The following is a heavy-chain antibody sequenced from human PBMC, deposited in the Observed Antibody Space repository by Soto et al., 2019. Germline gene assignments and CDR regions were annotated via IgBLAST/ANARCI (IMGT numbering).Heavy chain of an antibody. CDR1: GYTFTGYY. CDR2: INPNSGGT. V-gene: IGHV1-2*04. J-gene: IGHJ4*02. CDR3: ARGPANYDILTGYPGGSDY. Sequence: ASVKVSCKASGYTFTGYYMHWVRQTPGQGLEWMGWINPNSGGTNYAQKFQGWVTMTRDTSISTAYMELSRLRSDDTAVYYCARGPANYDILTGYPGGSDYWGQGTLVTVS. D-gene: IGHD3-9*01.